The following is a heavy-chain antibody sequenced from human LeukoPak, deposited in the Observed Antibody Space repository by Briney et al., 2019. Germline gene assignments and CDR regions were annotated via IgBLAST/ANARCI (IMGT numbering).Heavy chain of an antibody. Sequence: SETLSLTCTVSGSSISSHYWSWIRQPPRTGLEWTGYIYYSGSTNYNPSLKSRVTISIDTSKNQFSLRLSSVTAADTAVYYCARVGGYGSGSYEAFDIWGQGTMVTVSS. CDR1: GSSISSHY. V-gene: IGHV4-59*11. CDR2: IYYSGST. CDR3: ARVGGYGSGSYEAFDI. D-gene: IGHD3-10*01. J-gene: IGHJ3*02.